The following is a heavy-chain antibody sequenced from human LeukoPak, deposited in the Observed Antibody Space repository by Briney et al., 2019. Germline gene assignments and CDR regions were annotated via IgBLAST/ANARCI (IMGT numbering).Heavy chain of an antibody. CDR3: ARDGYDFWSGGFDP. V-gene: IGHV4-30-4*08. J-gene: IGHJ5*02. D-gene: IGHD3-3*01. Sequence: SQTLSLTCTVSGGSLSSGDYYWSWIRQPPGKGLEWIGYIYYSGSTYYNPSLKSRVTISVDTSKNQCSLKLNSVTAADTAVYYCARDGYDFWSGGFDPWGQGTLVTVSS. CDR1: GGSLSSGDYY. CDR2: IYYSGST.